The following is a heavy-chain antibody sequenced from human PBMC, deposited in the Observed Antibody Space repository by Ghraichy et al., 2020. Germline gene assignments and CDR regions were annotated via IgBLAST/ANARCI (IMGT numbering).Heavy chain of an antibody. D-gene: IGHD3-22*01. Sequence: GGSLRLSCAASGFTVSSNYMSWVRQAPGKGLEWVSVIYSGGSTYYADSVKGRFTISRDNSKITLYLQMNSLRAEDTAVYYCARGVGYYDSSGSPYYFDYWGQGTLVTVSS. V-gene: IGHV3-53*01. J-gene: IGHJ4*02. CDR3: ARGVGYYDSSGSPYYFDY. CDR1: GFTVSSNY. CDR2: IYSGGST.